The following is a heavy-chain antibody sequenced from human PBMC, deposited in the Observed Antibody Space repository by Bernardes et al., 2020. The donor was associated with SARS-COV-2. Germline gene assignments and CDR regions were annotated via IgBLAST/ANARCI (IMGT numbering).Heavy chain of an antibody. CDR2: MFSSGST. D-gene: IGHD2-15*01. V-gene: IGHV4-30-4*01. Sequence: SETLSLTCTVSGGSISSGDYYWSWIRQPPGKGLEWIGYMFSSGSTYYNPSLKSRVTISVDTSKNQFSLKLSSVTAADTAVYYCARVRAYCSGGSCYSRWFDPWGQGTLVTVSS. CDR3: ARVRAYCSGGSCYSRWFDP. CDR1: GGSISSGDYY. J-gene: IGHJ5*02.